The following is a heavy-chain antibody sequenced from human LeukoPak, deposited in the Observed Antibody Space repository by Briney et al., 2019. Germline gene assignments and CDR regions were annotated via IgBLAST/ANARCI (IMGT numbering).Heavy chain of an antibody. V-gene: IGHV3-53*05. CDR2: IYSGGST. CDR1: GFTVSSNY. Sequence: PGGSLRLSCAASGFTVSSNYMSWVRQAPGKGLEWVSVIYSGGSTYYGDSVKGRFSISRDNSKNTVYLQMNSLRTEDTAVYFCANQRRDSSSSSFRFHFDNWGQGTLVAVSS. D-gene: IGHD6-6*01. J-gene: IGHJ4*02. CDR3: ANQRRDSSSSSFRFHFDN.